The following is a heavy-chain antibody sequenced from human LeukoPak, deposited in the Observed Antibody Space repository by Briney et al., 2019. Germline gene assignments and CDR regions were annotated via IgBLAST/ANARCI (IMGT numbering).Heavy chain of an antibody. Sequence: PSETLSLTCTVSGGSISSGSYYWSWIRQPAGKGLEWIGRIYTSGSTNYNPSLKSRVTMSVDTSKNRFSLKLSSVTAADTAVYYCARDAYGYCSSTSCYVPFDYWGQGTLVTVSS. CDR3: ARDAYGYCSSTSCYVPFDY. J-gene: IGHJ4*02. V-gene: IGHV4-61*02. CDR2: IYTSGST. CDR1: GGSISSGSYY. D-gene: IGHD2-2*03.